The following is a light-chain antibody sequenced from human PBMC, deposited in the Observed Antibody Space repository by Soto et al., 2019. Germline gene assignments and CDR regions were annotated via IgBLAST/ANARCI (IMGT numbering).Light chain of an antibody. CDR1: ESVSSTY. V-gene: IGKV3-20*01. Sequence: IVLTQSPGTLSLSPGERATLSCRASESVSSTYLAWYQQKPGQAPRLLIYGASSRATGIPDRFSGSGSATDFTLTISRLEPEEFAMYYCQQYGTSPGYTFGQGTKLEIK. J-gene: IGKJ2*01. CDR2: GAS. CDR3: QQYGTSPGYT.